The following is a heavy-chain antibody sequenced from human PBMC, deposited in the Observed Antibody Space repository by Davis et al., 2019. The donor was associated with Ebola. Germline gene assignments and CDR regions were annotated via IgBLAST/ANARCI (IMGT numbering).Heavy chain of an antibody. CDR1: GFTFSSYA. J-gene: IGHJ4*02. Sequence: GESLKISCAASGFTFSSYAMSWVRQAPGKGLEWVSAISGSGGSTYYADSVKGRFTISRDNSKNTLYLQMNSLRAEDTAVYYCAKLWYDIPSLVKFDYWGQGTLVTVPS. V-gene: IGHV3-23*01. CDR3: AKLWYDIPSLVKFDY. D-gene: IGHD3-9*01. CDR2: ISGSGGST.